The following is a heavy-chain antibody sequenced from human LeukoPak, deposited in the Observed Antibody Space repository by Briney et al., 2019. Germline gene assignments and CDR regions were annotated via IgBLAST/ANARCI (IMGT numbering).Heavy chain of an antibody. CDR3: AKEGLLRGYFDY. CDR1: GFTFDDYA. V-gene: IGHV3-43*02. D-gene: IGHD3-22*01. J-gene: IGHJ4*02. CDR2: ISGDGGST. Sequence: PGGSLRLSCAASGFTFDDYAMHWVRQAPGNGLEWVSLISGDGGSTYYADSVKGRFTISRDNSKNSLYLQMNSLRTEDTALYYCAKEGLLRGYFDYWGQGTLVTVSS.